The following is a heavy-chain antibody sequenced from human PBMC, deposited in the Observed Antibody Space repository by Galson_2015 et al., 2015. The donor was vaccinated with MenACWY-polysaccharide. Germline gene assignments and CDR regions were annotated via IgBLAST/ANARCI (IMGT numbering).Heavy chain of an antibody. Sequence: SLRLSCAASGFTFSMYGIHWVRQAPGKGLEWVAFIRHDGGYRYYADSVGGQFTISRDNSRNTAFLQMSSLKTADTAVYYCAKDTTSAFTGVRDSWGRGTLVTVSS. CDR3: AKDTTSAFTGVRDS. J-gene: IGHJ4*02. D-gene: IGHD2-8*02. V-gene: IGHV3-30*02. CDR1: GFTFSMYG. CDR2: IRHDGGYR.